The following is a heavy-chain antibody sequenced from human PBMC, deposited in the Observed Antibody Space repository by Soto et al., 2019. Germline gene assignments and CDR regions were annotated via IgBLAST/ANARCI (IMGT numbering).Heavy chain of an antibody. CDR1: GYTFTSYA. Sequence: QVQLVQSGAEVKKPGASVKVSCKASGYTFTSYAMHWVRQAPGQRLEWMGGINAGNGNTKYSQKFQGRVTITRDTSASTAYMELSSLRSDDTAVYYCARDRRNYGDYWGQGTLVTVSS. J-gene: IGHJ4*02. CDR2: INAGNGNT. V-gene: IGHV1-3*01. CDR3: ARDRRNYGDY.